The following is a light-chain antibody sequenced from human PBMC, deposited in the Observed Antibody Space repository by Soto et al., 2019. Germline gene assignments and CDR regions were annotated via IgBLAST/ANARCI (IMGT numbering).Light chain of an antibody. CDR1: QSVSSSY. CDR3: QQYGSSPPAT. Sequence: EIVLTQSPGTLSLSPGERATLSCRASQSVSSSYLAWYQQKPGQAPRLLIYGASSRATGIPDRFSGSGSGSDFTLTISRRELEDFVVYYCQQYGSSPPATFGQGTRLEIK. J-gene: IGKJ5*01. V-gene: IGKV3-20*01. CDR2: GAS.